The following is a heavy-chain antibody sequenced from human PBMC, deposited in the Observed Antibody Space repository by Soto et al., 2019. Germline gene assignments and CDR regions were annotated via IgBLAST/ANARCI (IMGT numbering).Heavy chain of an antibody. Sequence: GGSLRLSCAASGFTFSGFSMNWVRQAPGKGLEWVSSVTSSPSSMFYADSVKGRFTISRDDAKYSLFLQMNSLRADDTAVYYCAREADFASSGYVLDYWGLGTLVTVSS. D-gene: IGHD3-22*01. V-gene: IGHV3-21*01. CDR3: AREADFASSGYVLDY. CDR1: GFTFSGFS. CDR2: VTSSPSSM. J-gene: IGHJ4*02.